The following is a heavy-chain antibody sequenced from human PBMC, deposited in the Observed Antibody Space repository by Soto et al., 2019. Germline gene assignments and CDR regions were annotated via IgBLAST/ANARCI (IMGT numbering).Heavy chain of an antibody. D-gene: IGHD5-18*01. CDR3: ATRGNSHAYFDF. V-gene: IGHV5-51*01. CDR1: GYTFTSYW. Sequence: RESLKISCKGSGYTFTSYWIAWVRQMPGKGLEWMGLIYPGDSDTRYSPSFQGQVTISADKFTDTAYLQWSSLKASDTAMYYCATRGNSHAYFDFWGQGTLVTVSS. J-gene: IGHJ4*02. CDR2: IYPGDSDT.